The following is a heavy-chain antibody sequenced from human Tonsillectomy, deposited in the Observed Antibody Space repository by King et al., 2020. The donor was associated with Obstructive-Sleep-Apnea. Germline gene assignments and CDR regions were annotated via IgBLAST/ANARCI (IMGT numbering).Heavy chain of an antibody. J-gene: IGHJ4*02. Sequence: VQLVESGGGVVQPGRSLRLSCTVAGFTFSSYGMHWVRQAPGKGLEWVAVIWHDGSNEYYADSAKGRFTISRDNSKNTLYLQMNRLRAGDTAVYYCAKDLRYLGYYFDHWGQGTLVTVSS. V-gene: IGHV3-33*06. CDR2: IWHDGSNE. CDR1: GFTFSSYG. D-gene: IGHD3-16*01. CDR3: AKDLRYLGYYFDH.